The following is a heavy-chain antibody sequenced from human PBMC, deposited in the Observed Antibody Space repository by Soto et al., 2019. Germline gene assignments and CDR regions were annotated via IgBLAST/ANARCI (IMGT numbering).Heavy chain of an antibody. Sequence: ASVKVSCKASGYTFTTYAIYWVRQAPGQRLEWMGWINAGNGNTKYSRRFQGRVTITRDTFASTAYMELSSLTSEDTAVYYCARGVLGNDPSNYFDYWGQGTLVTVSS. J-gene: IGHJ4*02. D-gene: IGHD1-1*01. CDR1: GYTFTTYA. CDR3: ARGVLGNDPSNYFDY. V-gene: IGHV1-3*01. CDR2: INAGNGNT.